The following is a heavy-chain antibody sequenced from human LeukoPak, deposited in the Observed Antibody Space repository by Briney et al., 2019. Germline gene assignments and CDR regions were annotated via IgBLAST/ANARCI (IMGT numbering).Heavy chain of an antibody. Sequence: ASVKVSCKATGYTFTAYYMHWVRQAPGQGLEWRGLINPSGSDTVYAQKFQGRVTMTRDMSTSTDYMELSSLRFDDTAVYYCARDNSVGDTAWWFDPWGQGTLVTVSS. CDR1: GYTFTAYY. CDR3: ARDNSVGDTAWWFDP. V-gene: IGHV1-46*01. CDR2: INPSGSDT. D-gene: IGHD1-26*01. J-gene: IGHJ5*02.